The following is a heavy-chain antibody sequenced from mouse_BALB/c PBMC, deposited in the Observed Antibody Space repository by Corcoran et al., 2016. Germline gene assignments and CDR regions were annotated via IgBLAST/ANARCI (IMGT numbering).Heavy chain of an antibody. CDR1: GYSFTGYY. V-gene: IGHV1-18*01. CDR3: ARDYDDWYFDV. Sequence: EVQLQQSGPELVKPGASVKISCKASGYSFTGYYMHWVKQSHVKSLEWIVRINPYNGATSYNQNFKDKASLTVDKSSSTAYMELHSLTSEDASVYYCARDYDDWYFDVWGAGTTVTVSS. CDR2: INPYNGAT. D-gene: IGHD2-4*01. J-gene: IGHJ1*01.